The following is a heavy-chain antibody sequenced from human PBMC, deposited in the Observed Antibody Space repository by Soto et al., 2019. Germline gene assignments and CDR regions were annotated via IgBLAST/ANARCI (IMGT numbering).Heavy chain of an antibody. CDR2: IRSSGSTI. V-gene: IGHV3-11*01. D-gene: IGHD3-3*01. Sequence: GGPQRLCNGAPGFPFGYYYMSWPRPSTRQGVTGVYYIRSSGSTIYYADSVKGRFTISRDNAKNSLYLQMNSLRAEDTAVYYCARAGPIPGSGAIFGVVINYYYGMDVWGQGTTVTVSS. CDR1: GFPFGYYY. J-gene: IGHJ6*02. CDR3: ARAGPIPGSGAIFGVVINYYYGMDV.